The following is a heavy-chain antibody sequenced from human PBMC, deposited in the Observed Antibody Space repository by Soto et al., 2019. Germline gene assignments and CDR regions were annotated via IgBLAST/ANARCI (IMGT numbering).Heavy chain of an antibody. J-gene: IGHJ4*02. D-gene: IGHD6-19*01. V-gene: IGHV2-5*02. CDR1: GFSLSSTRMA. CDR3: AHIVVAGLGYYFDY. Sequence: QITLKESGPTLVKPTQTLTLTCTFSGFSLSSTRMAVGWIRQPPGKALEWLALIYWDDDKRYSPFLKSRLTTXKXTSXNPVVLTMSNMDPVDTARYYCAHIVVAGLGYYFDYWGQGTLVTVSS. CDR2: IYWDDDK.